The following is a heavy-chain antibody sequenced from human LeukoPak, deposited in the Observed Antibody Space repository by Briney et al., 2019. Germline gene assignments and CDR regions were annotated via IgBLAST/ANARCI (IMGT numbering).Heavy chain of an antibody. D-gene: IGHD3-10*01. CDR3: ARDGADVYGRAFDY. J-gene: IGHJ4*02. CDR1: GGPISSYY. V-gene: IGHV4-4*07. Sequence: SEPLSLPCNVSGGPISSYYWTWIRQPAGKGLEWLGRIHASGTTNYNSSLKSRVSMSVDTSKNQFSLKLTSVTAADTAVYFCARDGADVYGRAFDYWGQGTLVSVSS. CDR2: IHASGTT.